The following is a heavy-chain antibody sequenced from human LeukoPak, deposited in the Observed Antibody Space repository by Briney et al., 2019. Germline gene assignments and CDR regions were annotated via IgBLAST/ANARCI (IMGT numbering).Heavy chain of an antibody. Sequence: PGGSLRLSCAASGSTFSSYEMNWVRQAPGKGLEWVSYISSGSTIYDADSVEGRFTISRDNAKNSLYLQMNSLRAEDTAVYYCARESIAVAGAPFDYWGQGTLVTVSS. V-gene: IGHV3-48*03. J-gene: IGHJ4*02. CDR1: GSTFSSYE. CDR2: ISSGSTI. CDR3: ARESIAVAGAPFDY. D-gene: IGHD6-19*01.